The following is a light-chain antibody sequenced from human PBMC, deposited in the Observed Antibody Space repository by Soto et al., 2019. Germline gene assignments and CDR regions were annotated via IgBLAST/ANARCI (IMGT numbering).Light chain of an antibody. J-gene: IGKJ2*01. CDR3: QQYGGSPAYT. CDR1: QSVSSNY. V-gene: IGKV3-20*01. CDR2: GAS. Sequence: EIVLTQSPGTLSLSPGERATLSCRASQSVSSNYLAWYQQKPGQAPRLLIYGASNRATGIPDRFSGSGSGTDFTLTISRLEPEDFAVYYCQQYGGSPAYTFGQGTKLEIK.